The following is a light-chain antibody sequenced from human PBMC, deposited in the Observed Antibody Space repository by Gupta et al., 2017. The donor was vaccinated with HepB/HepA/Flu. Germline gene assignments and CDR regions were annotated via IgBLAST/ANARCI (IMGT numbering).Light chain of an antibody. V-gene: IGKV1-9*01. CDR2: AAS. CDR3: QQLNSYPLT. CDR1: QGISSY. J-gene: IGKJ4*01. Sequence: DIQFTQSPSFLSASVGDRVTITCRASQGISSYLAWYQQKPGKAPKLLIYAASTLQSRVPSRCSGSGSGTEFTLTSSSLQPEDFATYYCQQLNSYPLTFGGGTKVEIK.